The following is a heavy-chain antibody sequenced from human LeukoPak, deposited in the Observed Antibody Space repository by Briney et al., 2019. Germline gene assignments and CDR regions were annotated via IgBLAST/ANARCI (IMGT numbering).Heavy chain of an antibody. CDR3: ARRRSSSSAPYFDY. CDR2: IYYSGST. CDR1: GGSISSSSYY. J-gene: IGHJ4*02. Sequence: PSETLSLTCTVSGGSISSSSYYWGWIRQPPGTGLEWLGSIYYSGSTYYNPSLKSRVTISVDTSKNQFSLKLSSVTAADTAVYYCARRRSSSSAPYFDYWGQGTLVTVSS. V-gene: IGHV4-39*07. D-gene: IGHD6-6*01.